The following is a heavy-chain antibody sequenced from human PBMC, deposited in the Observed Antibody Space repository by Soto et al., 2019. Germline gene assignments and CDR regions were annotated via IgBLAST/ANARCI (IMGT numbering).Heavy chain of an antibody. CDR1: GFIFNNYW. V-gene: IGHV3-7*05. CDR2: INEPGSDT. CDR3: ARAPAPGTTDY. J-gene: IGHJ4*02. D-gene: IGHD1-7*01. Sequence: VQLVESGGGLVQPGGSLRLSCAASGFIFNNYWMAWARQRPGKGLEWVANINEPGSDTYYVDSVKGRFSISRDNAKNSLYLQMDSLGAEDTAVYYCARAPAPGTTDYWGQGTLVSVSS.